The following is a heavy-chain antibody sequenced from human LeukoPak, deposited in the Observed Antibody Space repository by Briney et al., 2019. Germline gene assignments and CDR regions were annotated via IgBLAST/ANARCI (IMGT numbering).Heavy chain of an antibody. V-gene: IGHV1-18*01. Sequence: ASVKVSCKASGYTFTSYDISWVRQAPGQGLEWMGWTSAYNGNTNYAQKLQGRVTMTTDTSTSTAYMELRSLRSDGTAVYYCARQYSYGLFFDYWGQGTLVTVSS. CDR2: TSAYNGNT. D-gene: IGHD5-18*01. J-gene: IGHJ4*02. CDR3: ARQYSYGLFFDY. CDR1: GYTFTSYD.